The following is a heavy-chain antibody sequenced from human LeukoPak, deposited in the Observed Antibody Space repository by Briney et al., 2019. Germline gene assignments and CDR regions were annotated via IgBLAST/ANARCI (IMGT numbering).Heavy chain of an antibody. Sequence: GGSLRLSCAASGFTFSSYRMNWVRQAPGKGQEWVSYISSRGSTTYYADSVKGRFTVSRDNAKNSLYLQMNSLRDEDTAVYYCARDLLRGGFYWGQGTLVTVSS. D-gene: IGHD4-23*01. V-gene: IGHV3-48*02. CDR2: ISSRGSTT. CDR3: ARDLLRGGFY. J-gene: IGHJ4*02. CDR1: GFTFSSYR.